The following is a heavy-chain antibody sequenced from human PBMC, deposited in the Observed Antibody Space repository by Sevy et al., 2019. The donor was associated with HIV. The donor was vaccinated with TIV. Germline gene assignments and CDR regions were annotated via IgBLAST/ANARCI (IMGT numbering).Heavy chain of an antibody. CDR1: GFTFSNAW. Sequence: GGSLRLSCAASGFTFSNAWMSWVRQAPGKGLEWVGRIKSQTEGGTTDYAAPVKGRFTISRDESKDTLYLQMNTLKTEDTAVHYCTYYYDSSGYPGFDYWGQGTLVTVSS. J-gene: IGHJ4*02. D-gene: IGHD3-22*01. CDR2: IKSQTEGGTT. CDR3: TYYYDSSGYPGFDY. V-gene: IGHV3-15*01.